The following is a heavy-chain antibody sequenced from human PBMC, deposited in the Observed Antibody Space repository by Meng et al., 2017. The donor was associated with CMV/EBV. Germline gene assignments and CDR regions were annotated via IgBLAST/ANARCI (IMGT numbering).Heavy chain of an antibody. D-gene: IGHD3-3*01. CDR3: ARGDFWSGSLDL. CDR2: INSDGSST. V-gene: IGHV3-74*01. Sequence: GESLKISCAASGFTFSSYWMYWVRQAPGKGLVWVSRINSDGSSTSYADSVKGRFTISRDNAKNTLYLQMNSLRAEDTAVYYCARGDFWSGSLDLWGQGTLVTVSS. CDR1: GFTFSSYW. J-gene: IGHJ4*02.